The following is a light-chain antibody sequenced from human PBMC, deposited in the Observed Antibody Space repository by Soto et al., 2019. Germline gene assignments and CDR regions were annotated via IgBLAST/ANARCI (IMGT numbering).Light chain of an antibody. J-gene: IGLJ2*01. CDR2: DNT. CDR1: RSNIGAGYA. Sequence: QSVLTQPPSVSGAPGQRVTISCTGSRSNIGAGYAVHWYQQLPGTAPKLLIYDNTKQPSGVPDRFSASESGTSASLAITGLQSEDEADYYCQSYDTSLSASVFGGGTKLTVL. V-gene: IGLV1-40*01. CDR3: QSYDTSLSASV.